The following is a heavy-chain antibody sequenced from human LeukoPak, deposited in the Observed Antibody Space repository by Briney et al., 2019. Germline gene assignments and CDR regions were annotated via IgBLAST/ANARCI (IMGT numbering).Heavy chain of an antibody. D-gene: IGHD6-6*01. CDR3: TRASSFDY. Sequence: QTGGSLRLSCAASGFPVSSNYMSWVREAPGKGLEWVSVIYSGGSTYYADSVKGRFTISRDDSKSIAYLQMNSLKTEDTAVYYCTRASSFDYWGQGTLVTVSS. CDR1: GFPVSSNY. CDR2: IYSGGST. V-gene: IGHV3-66*01. J-gene: IGHJ4*02.